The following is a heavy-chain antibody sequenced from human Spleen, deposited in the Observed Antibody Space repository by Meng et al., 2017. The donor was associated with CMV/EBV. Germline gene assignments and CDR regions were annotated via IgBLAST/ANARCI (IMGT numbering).Heavy chain of an antibody. CDR3: ARGNYYDSSGYYYFDY. Sequence: VQPQHWCAVLFNPSDTLSLPCAGYGGSFSVYYWSWLRQPPGKGLEWIGEINHSGSNNYNPSLKSRVTISVDTSKNQFSLKLSSVTAADTAVYYCARGNYYDSSGYYYFDYWGQGTLVTVSS. J-gene: IGHJ4*02. CDR1: GGSFSVYY. D-gene: IGHD3-22*01. V-gene: IGHV4-34*01. CDR2: INHSGSN.